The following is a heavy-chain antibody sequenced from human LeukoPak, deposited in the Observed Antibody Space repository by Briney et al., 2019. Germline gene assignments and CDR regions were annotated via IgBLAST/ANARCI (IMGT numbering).Heavy chain of an antibody. J-gene: IGHJ5*02. CDR3: AKGRVVAGTKSLMYHWLDP. Sequence: ASVKVSCKTSGYTFTGYYLHWVRQAPGQGLEWMGRINPNSGGTKYAQKFQGRVTMTRDTSINTVYVGLSRLSSDDTAVYYCAKGRVVAGTKSLMYHWLDPWGQGTLVTVSS. CDR1: GYTFTGYY. CDR2: INPNSGGT. V-gene: IGHV1-2*06. D-gene: IGHD6-19*01.